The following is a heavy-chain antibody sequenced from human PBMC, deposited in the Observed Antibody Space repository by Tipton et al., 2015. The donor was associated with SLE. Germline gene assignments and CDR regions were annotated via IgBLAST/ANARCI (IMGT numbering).Heavy chain of an antibody. Sequence: TLSLTCTVSGGSISSSSYYWGWIRQPPGKGLEWIGSIYYSGSTYYNPSLKSRVTISVDTSKNQFSLKLSSVTAADTAVYYCARDWCSSTSCYGYYYMDVWGKVTTVTVSS. J-gene: IGHJ6*03. V-gene: IGHV4-39*07. CDR3: ARDWCSSTSCYGYYYMDV. D-gene: IGHD2-2*01. CDR2: IYYSGST. CDR1: GGSISSSSYY.